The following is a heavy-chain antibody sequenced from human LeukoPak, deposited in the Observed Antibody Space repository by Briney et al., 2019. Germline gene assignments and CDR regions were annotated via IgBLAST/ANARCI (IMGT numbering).Heavy chain of an antibody. CDR3: ARDRSELYGGNSFDI. CDR2: ISSSSSYI. V-gene: IGHV3-21*01. D-gene: IGHD4-23*01. CDR1: GFTFSSYS. Sequence: PGGSLRLSCAASGFTFSSYSMNWVRQAPRKGLEWVSSISSSSSYIYYADSVKGRFTISRDNAKNSLYLQMNSLRAEDTAVYYCARDRSELYGGNSFDIWGQGTMVTVSS. J-gene: IGHJ3*02.